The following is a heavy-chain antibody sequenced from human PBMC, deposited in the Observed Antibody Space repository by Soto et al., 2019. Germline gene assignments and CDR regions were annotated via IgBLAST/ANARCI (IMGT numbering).Heavy chain of an antibody. CDR1: GDSISRDNYY. Sequence: QLQLQESGPGLVKPSEALSLTCAVSGDSISRDNYYWDWIRQPPGKGLEWIGSVYYSGSTYYNPSLKSRVTISVDTSKSHFSLTLGSVTAADTAVYYCARRYDYDSPWDYWGQGTLVTVSS. J-gene: IGHJ4*02. V-gene: IGHV4-39*02. CDR3: ARRYDYDSPWDY. D-gene: IGHD3-22*01. CDR2: VYYSGST.